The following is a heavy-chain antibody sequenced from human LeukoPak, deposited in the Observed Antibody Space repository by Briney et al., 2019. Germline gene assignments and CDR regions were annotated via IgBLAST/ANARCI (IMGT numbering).Heavy chain of an antibody. CDR1: GGSFRGYA. Sequence: ETLSLTCAVYGGSFRGYAMSWVRQAPGKGLQWVSAVSGSGGTTYFADSVRGRFTISRDNSKNTLYLQMNSLRAEDTAVYYCAKVSTYGDDYHDAFDIWGQGTMVTVSS. CDR2: VSGSGGTT. CDR3: AKVSTYGDDYHDAFDI. D-gene: IGHD4-17*01. V-gene: IGHV3-23*01. J-gene: IGHJ3*02.